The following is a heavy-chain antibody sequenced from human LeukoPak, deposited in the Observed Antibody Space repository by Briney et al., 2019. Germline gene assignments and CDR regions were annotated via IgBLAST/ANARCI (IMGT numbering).Heavy chain of an antibody. J-gene: IGHJ4*02. CDR2: IDSDGSST. V-gene: IGHV3-74*01. Sequence: GGSLRLSCAASGSTFSSYWMHWVRQVPGKGLVWVTRIDSDGSSTSYADSVKGRFTISRDNAKNTLYLQMNSLRAEDTAVYYCARISYGSSDYYGYWGQGTLVTVSS. CDR3: ARISYGSSDYYGY. CDR1: GSTFSSYW. D-gene: IGHD3-22*01.